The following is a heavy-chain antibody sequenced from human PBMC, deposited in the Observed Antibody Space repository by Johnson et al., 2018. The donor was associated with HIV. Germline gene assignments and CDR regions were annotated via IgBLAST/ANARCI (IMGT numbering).Heavy chain of an antibody. CDR1: GFTFSSYG. CDR3: AKGIGYYAAFDM. J-gene: IGHJ3*02. V-gene: IGHV3-30*02. Sequence: QVQLVESGGGLVQPGGSLRLSCAASGFTFSSYGMHWVRQAPGKGLEWVAFIRYDGSNKYYADSVTGRFTISRDNSKNTLYLQMNSLRTEDTAVYYCAKGIGYYAAFDMWGQGTMVTVSS. D-gene: IGHD3-22*01. CDR2: IRYDGSNK.